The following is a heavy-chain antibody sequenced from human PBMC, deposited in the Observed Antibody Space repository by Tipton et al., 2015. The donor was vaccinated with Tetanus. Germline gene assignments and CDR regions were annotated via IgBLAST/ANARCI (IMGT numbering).Heavy chain of an antibody. J-gene: IGHJ4*02. CDR1: GGSISTYF. Sequence: TLSLTCTVSGGSISTYFWSWIRQPPGKGLEWIGYIYYSGSTSNNPSLKSRVTVSVDTSKNQFSLTLSSVTADDAAVYYCARGFGSNWYYFDYWGQGTLVTVSS. D-gene: IGHD6-13*01. CDR3: ARGFGSNWYYFDY. CDR2: IYYSGST. V-gene: IGHV4-59*01.